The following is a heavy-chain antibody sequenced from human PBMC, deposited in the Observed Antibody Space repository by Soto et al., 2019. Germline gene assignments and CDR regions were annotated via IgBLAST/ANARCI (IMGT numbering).Heavy chain of an antibody. CDR2: IYSGGST. V-gene: IGHV3-53*01. CDR3: ARGGLVVSYGMDV. J-gene: IGHJ6*02. D-gene: IGHD6-6*01. Sequence: PGGSLRLSCAASGFTVSSNYMSWVREAPGKGLEWVSVIYSGGSTYYADSVKGRFTISRDNSKNTLYLQMNRLRAEDTAVYYCARGGLVVSYGMDVWGQGTTVTVSS. CDR1: GFTVSSNY.